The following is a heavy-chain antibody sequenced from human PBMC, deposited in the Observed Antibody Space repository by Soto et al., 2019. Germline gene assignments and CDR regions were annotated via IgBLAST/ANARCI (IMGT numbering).Heavy chain of an antibody. D-gene: IGHD2-2*01. Sequence: EVQLLESGGGLVQPGGSLRLSCAASGFTFSSYAMSWVRQAPGKGLEWVSAISGSGGSTYYADSVKGRFTISRDNSKNTLYLQMNSLRAEDTAVYYCANRGRPAYCSSTSCYLHLNHPYGMDVWGQGTTVTVSS. CDR1: GFTFSSYA. CDR3: ANRGRPAYCSSTSCYLHLNHPYGMDV. V-gene: IGHV3-23*01. CDR2: ISGSGGST. J-gene: IGHJ6*02.